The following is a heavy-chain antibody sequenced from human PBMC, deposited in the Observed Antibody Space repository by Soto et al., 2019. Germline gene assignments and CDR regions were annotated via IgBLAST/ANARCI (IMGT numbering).Heavy chain of an antibody. CDR3: ARMKKGYYDSSGYFYH. D-gene: IGHD3-22*01. V-gene: IGHV2-70*01. CDR1: GFSLSTSGMC. J-gene: IGHJ1*01. CDR2: IDWDDDK. Sequence: GPTLVNPTQTLTLTCTFSGFSLSTSGMCVSWIRQPPGKALEWLALIDWDDDKYYSTSLKTRLTISKDTSKNQVVLTMTNMDPVDTATYYCARMKKGYYDSSGYFYHWGQGTQVTVSS.